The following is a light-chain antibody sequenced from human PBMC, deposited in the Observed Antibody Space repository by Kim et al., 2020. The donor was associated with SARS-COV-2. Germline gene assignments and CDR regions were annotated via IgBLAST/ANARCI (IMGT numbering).Light chain of an antibody. CDR3: NTRDSSGNHWV. Sequence: ALGKTVRIKCQGDGLRSYYASWYQQKPGKAPVLVIYGKNSRPSGIPDRFSGSSTGNTAALTITGAQAEDEADYYCNTRDSSGNHWVFGGGTKLTVL. CDR1: GLRSYY. J-gene: IGLJ3*02. CDR2: GKN. V-gene: IGLV3-19*01.